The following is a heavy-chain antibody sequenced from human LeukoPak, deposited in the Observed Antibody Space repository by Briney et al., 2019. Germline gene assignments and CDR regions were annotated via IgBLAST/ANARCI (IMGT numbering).Heavy chain of an antibody. J-gene: IGHJ2*01. CDR1: GFTFSSYA. D-gene: IGHD2-2*03. CDR3: ANCMDNDWYFDF. CDR2: ISGSGGST. Sequence: GGSLRLSCAASGFTFSSYAVSWVRQAPGKGLEWVSAISGSGGSTYYADSVKGRFTISRDNSKNTLYLQMNSLRAEDTAVYYCANCMDNDWYFDFWSRGTLVTVSS. V-gene: IGHV3-23*01.